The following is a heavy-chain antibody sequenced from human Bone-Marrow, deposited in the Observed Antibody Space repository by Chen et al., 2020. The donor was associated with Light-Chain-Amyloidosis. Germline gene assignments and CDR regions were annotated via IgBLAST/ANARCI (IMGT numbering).Heavy chain of an antibody. CDR1: GFTFSSYA. J-gene: IGHJ4*02. CDR3: AKDLGPKGGYDYY. D-gene: IGHD5-12*01. V-gene: IGHV3-23*01. Sequence: EVQLLESGGGLVQPGGYLRLPCAASGFTFSSYAMSWVRQAPGEVLEWVSARSVSGGRTYSADSVKGRFTISRDNSKNTLYLQMNSLRAEDTAVYYCAKDLGPKGGYDYYGGQGTLVTVSS. CDR2: RSVSGGRT.